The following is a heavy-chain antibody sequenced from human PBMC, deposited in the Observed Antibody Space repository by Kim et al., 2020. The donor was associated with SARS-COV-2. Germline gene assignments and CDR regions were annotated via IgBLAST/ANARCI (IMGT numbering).Heavy chain of an antibody. J-gene: IGHJ4*02. CDR3: ASEYSSSAGGY. CDR2: IIPILGIA. D-gene: IGHD6-6*01. Sequence: SVKVSCKASGGTVSSYAISWVRQAPGQGLEWMGRIIPILGIANYAQKFQGRVTITADKSTSTAYMELSSLRSEDTAVYYCASEYSSSAGGYWGQGTLVTVSS. CDR1: GGTVSSYA. V-gene: IGHV1-69*04.